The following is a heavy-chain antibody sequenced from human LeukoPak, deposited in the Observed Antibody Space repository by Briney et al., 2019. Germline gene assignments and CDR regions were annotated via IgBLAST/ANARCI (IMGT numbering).Heavy chain of an antibody. D-gene: IGHD1-26*01. CDR3: ARGVGSQPYYFDY. Sequence: GGSLRLSRAASGFTFSSYWMSWVRQAPGKGLEWVANIKQDGSEKYYVDSVKGRFTISRDNAKNSLYLQMNSLRAEDTAVYYCARGVGSQPYYFDYWGQGTLVTVSS. CDR1: GFTFSSYW. CDR2: IKQDGSEK. V-gene: IGHV3-7*01. J-gene: IGHJ4*02.